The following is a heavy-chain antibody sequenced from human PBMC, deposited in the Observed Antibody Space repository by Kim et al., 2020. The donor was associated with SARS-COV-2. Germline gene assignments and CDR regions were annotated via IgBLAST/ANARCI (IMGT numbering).Heavy chain of an antibody. CDR1: GFTFSSYG. V-gene: IGHV3-30*18. D-gene: IGHD4-17*01. J-gene: IGHJ6*02. CDR2: ISYDGSNK. Sequence: GGSLRLSCAASGFTFSSYGMHWVRQAPGKGLEWVAVISYDGSNKYYADSVKGRFTISRDNSKNTLYLQMNSLRAEDTAVYYCAKESGDYDTYYYYGMDVWGQGTAGTVSS. CDR3: AKESGDYDTYYYYGMDV.